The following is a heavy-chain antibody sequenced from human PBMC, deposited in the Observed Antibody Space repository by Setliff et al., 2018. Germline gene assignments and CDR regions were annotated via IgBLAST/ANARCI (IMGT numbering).Heavy chain of an antibody. D-gene: IGHD2-21*01. CDR2: IKQDGSEI. J-gene: IGHJ4*02. CDR1: GFTFEDYD. CDR3: ASGDWFYFDC. V-gene: IGHV3-7*01. Sequence: GESLKISCAASGFTFEDYDMTWVRQSPGKGLEWVANIKQDGSEIYYGDSVRGRFTISRDAAKNSVHLQMNSLRGEDTAVYYCASGDWFYFDCWGQGTLVTVSS.